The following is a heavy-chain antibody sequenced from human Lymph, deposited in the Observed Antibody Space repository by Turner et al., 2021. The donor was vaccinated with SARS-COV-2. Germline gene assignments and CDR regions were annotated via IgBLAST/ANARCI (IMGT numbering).Heavy chain of an antibody. Sequence: QLQLQESGPGLVKPSGTLSLTCTVSGGSISSSSYYWGWIRQPPGKGLEWIGSLYYSGSTYYNPSLKSRVTISVDTSKNQFSLKLSSVTAADTAVYYGARRRQWLVHWYFDLWGRGTLVTVSS. CDR3: ARRRQWLVHWYFDL. J-gene: IGHJ2*01. CDR1: GGSISSSSYY. CDR2: LYYSGST. V-gene: IGHV4-39*01. D-gene: IGHD6-19*01.